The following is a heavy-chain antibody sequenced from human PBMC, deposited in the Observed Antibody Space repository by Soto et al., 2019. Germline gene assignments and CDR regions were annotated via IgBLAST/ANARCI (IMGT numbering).Heavy chain of an antibody. CDR3: ARDKGRSPLDY. V-gene: IGHV3-30-3*01. CDR1: GFTFSSYA. CDR2: ISYDGSDK. J-gene: IGHJ4*02. D-gene: IGHD2-15*01. Sequence: HPGGSLRLSCAASGFTFSSYAMHWVRQAPGKGLEWVALISYDGSDKDYADSVKGRFTISRDNAKNSLYLQMNSLRAEDTAVYYCARDKGRSPLDYWGQGTLVTVSS.